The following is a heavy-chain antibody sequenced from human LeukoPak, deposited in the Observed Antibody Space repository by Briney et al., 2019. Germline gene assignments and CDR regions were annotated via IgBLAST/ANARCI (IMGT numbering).Heavy chain of an antibody. V-gene: IGHV3-21*01. CDR3: ARDPGIAAAGPLMGSHDAFDI. D-gene: IGHD6-13*01. CDR1: GFTFSSYS. CDR2: ISSSSSYI. Sequence: GGSLRLSCAASGFTFSSYSMNWVRQAPGKGLEWVSSISSSSSYIYYADSVKGRFTISRDNAKNSLYLQMNSLRAEDTAVYYCARDPGIAAAGPLMGSHDAFDIWGQGTMVTVSS. J-gene: IGHJ3*02.